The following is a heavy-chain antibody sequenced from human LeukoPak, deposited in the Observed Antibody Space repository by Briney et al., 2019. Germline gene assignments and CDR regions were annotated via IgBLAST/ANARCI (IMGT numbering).Heavy chain of an antibody. CDR1: GFTVNSND. CDR3: ARNRYYGLDV. Sequence: GGSLRLSCAASGFTVNSNDMSWVRQAPGKGLEWVSVIFSGGSTYHADSVKGRFTISRDNSKNTLYVQMNSLRVDDTSVYYCARNRYYGLDVWGQGTTVTVSS. V-gene: IGHV3-66*02. J-gene: IGHJ6*02. CDR2: IFSGGST.